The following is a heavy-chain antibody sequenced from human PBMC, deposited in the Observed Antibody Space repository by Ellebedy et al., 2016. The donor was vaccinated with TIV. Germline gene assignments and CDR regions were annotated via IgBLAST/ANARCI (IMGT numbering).Heavy chain of an antibody. Sequence: SQTPSLTCXISGDSVSSNSAAWNWIRQSPSRGLEWLGRTYYRSKWYNDYAVSVKSRITINPDTSKNQFSLKLSSVTAADTAVYYCARDRHSSSWYHPDDAFDIWGQGTMVTVSS. CDR2: TYYRSKWYN. V-gene: IGHV6-1*01. J-gene: IGHJ3*02. CDR1: GDSVSSNSAA. CDR3: ARDRHSSSWYHPDDAFDI. D-gene: IGHD6-13*01.